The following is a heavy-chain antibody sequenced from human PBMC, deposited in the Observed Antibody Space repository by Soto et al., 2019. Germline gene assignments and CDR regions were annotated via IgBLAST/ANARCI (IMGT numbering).Heavy chain of an antibody. Sequence: PSETLSLTCAVSGESFSGYYWSWIRQPPGKGLEWIGQIFHGGGTKYSPSLKSRVTISVDTSKNQFSLELSSVTAADTAVYYCARRHYDSYTFYSFFDYWGQGTLVTVSS. CDR2: IFHGGGT. CDR3: ARRHYDSYTFYSFFDY. J-gene: IGHJ4*02. V-gene: IGHV4-34*12. D-gene: IGHD3-22*01. CDR1: GESFSGYY.